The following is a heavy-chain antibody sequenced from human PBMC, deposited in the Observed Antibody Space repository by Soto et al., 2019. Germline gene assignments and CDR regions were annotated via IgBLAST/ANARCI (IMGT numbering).Heavy chain of an antibody. CDR3: ARDSVRGFQDGRTRDYYYMDV. Sequence: GGSLRLSCAASGFTFSSYWMSWVRQAPGKGLEWVANIKQDGSEKYYVDSVKGRCTISRDNTKNALYLQMNRLRAEDTAVYYCARDSVRGFQDGRTRDYYYMDVWGKGTTVTVSS. D-gene: IGHD1-1*01. J-gene: IGHJ6*03. CDR1: GFTFSSYW. CDR2: IKQDGSEK. V-gene: IGHV3-7*03.